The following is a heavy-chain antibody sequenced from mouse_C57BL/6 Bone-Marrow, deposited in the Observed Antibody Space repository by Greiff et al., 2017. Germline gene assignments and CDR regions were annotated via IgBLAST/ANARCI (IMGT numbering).Heavy chain of an antibody. CDR3: ARAPYYGSPYYFDY. CDR2: INPYNGGT. V-gene: IGHV1-19*01. D-gene: IGHD1-1*01. Sequence: VQLQQSGPVLVKPGASVKMSCKASGYTFTDYYMNWVKQSHGKSLEWIGVINPYNGGTSYNQKFKGKATLTVDKSSSTAYMERNSLTSEDSAVYYCARAPYYGSPYYFDYWGQGTTLTVSS. CDR1: GYTFTDYY. J-gene: IGHJ2*01.